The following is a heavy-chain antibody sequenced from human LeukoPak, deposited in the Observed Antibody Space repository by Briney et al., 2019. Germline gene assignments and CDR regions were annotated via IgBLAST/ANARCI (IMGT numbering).Heavy chain of an antibody. J-gene: IGHJ6*02. CDR2: IDGNGGSK. CDR3: AKDRPNGLDV. V-gene: IGHV3-23*01. Sequence: PGGSLRLSCAASGFIFSNYAVHWVRQAPGKGLEWVSAIDGNGGSKYFADSVKGRFIISRDNSKKTFYLQMNSLRAEDTAVYYCAKDRPNGLDVWGQGTTVTVFS. CDR1: GFIFSNYA.